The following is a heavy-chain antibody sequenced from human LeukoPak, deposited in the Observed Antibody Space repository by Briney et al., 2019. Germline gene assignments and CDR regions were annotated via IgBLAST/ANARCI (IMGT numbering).Heavy chain of an antibody. CDR3: VGSSSWYPNDAFDI. Sequence: GRSLRLSCAASGFTFSSYGMHWVRQAPGTGLEWVAVISYDGSNKYYADSVKGRFTISRDNSKNTLYLQMNSLRAGDTAVYYCVGSSSWYPNDAFDIWGQGTMVTVSS. D-gene: IGHD6-13*01. V-gene: IGHV3-30*03. J-gene: IGHJ3*02. CDR2: ISYDGSNK. CDR1: GFTFSSYG.